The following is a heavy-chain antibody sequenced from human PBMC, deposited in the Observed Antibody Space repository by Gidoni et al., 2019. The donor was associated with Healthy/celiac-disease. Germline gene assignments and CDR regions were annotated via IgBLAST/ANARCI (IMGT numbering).Heavy chain of an antibody. CDR1: GYSFPSYW. Sequence: EVQLVQSGAEVKKPGESLTNSCKGSGYSFPSYWIGWLRQMPGKGLEWMGIIYPGDSDTRYSPSFQGQVTISADKSISTAYLQWSSLKASDTAMYYCARGLDYYDSSGYYDSGNGAFDIWGQGTMVTVSS. V-gene: IGHV5-51*01. J-gene: IGHJ3*02. D-gene: IGHD3-22*01. CDR3: ARGLDYYDSSGYYDSGNGAFDI. CDR2: IYPGDSDT.